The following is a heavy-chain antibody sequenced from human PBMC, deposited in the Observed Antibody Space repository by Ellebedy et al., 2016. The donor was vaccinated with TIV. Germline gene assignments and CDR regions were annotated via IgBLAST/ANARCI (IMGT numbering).Heavy chain of an antibody. V-gene: IGHV3-23*01. D-gene: IGHD2-8*01. CDR2: ISGSGGST. CDR3: ARDIVLMVYASDY. CDR1: GFTFSSYA. J-gene: IGHJ4*02. Sequence: GESLKISCAASGFTFSSYAMSWVRQAPGKGLEWVSAISGSGGSTYYADSVKGRFTISRDNSKNTLYLQMNSLRAEDTAVYYCARDIVLMVYASDYWGQGTLVTVSS.